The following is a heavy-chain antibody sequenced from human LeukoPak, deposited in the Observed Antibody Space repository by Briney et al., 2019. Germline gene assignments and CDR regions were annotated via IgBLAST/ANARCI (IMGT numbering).Heavy chain of an antibody. CDR1: GFTFSSYS. CDR2: ISSSSSYI. Sequence: PGGSLRLSCAASGFTFSSYSMNWVRQAPGKGLEWVSSISSSSSYIYYADSVKGRFTISRDNSKNTLYLQMNSLRAEDTAVYYCAKAQERIMVRGVANDYWGQGTLVTVSS. J-gene: IGHJ4*02. CDR3: AKAQERIMVRGVANDY. D-gene: IGHD3-10*01. V-gene: IGHV3-21*04.